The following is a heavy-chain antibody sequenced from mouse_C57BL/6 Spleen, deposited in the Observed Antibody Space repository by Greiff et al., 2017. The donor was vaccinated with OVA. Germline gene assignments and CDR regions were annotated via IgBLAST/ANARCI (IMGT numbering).Heavy chain of an antibody. J-gene: IGHJ2*01. V-gene: IGHV1-26*01. Sequence: EVQLQQSGPELVKPGASVKISCKASGYTFTDYYMNWVKQSHGKSLEWIGDINPNNGGTSYNQKFKGKATLTVDKSSSTAYMELRSLTSEDSAVYYCARSPGSSFYYFDYWGQGTTLTVSS. CDR1: GYTFTDYY. D-gene: IGHD1-1*01. CDR2: INPNNGGT. CDR3: ARSPGSSFYYFDY.